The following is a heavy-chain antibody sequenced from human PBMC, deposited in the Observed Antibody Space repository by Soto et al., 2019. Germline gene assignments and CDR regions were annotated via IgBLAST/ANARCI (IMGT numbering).Heavy chain of an antibody. CDR2: IYNTGST. D-gene: IGHD1-26*01. CDR3: ARGSSGDKVDY. V-gene: IGHV4-30-4*01. J-gene: IGHJ4*02. CDR1: GGSISSSDYY. Sequence: QVQLQEPGPRLVEPSQTLSLTCTVSGGSISSSDYYWRWIRPPPGTGLEWSGHIYNTGSTYSNPTLPSRVTISGDMSKNQFSLKLSSVTAADTAVYYCARGSSGDKVDYWGQGTLVTVSS.